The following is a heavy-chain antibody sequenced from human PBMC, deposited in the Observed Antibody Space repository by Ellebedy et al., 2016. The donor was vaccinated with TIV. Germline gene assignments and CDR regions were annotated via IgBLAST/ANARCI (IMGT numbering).Heavy chain of an antibody. J-gene: IGHJ4*02. CDR3: AKQGLHIVADY. CDR2: ISYDGSNK. V-gene: IGHV3-30*18. Sequence: GESLKISXAASGFTFSSYGMHWVRQAPGKGLEWVAVISYDGSNKYYADSVKGRFTISRDNSKNTLYLQMNSLRAEDTAVYYCAKQGLHIVADYWGQGTLVTVSS. CDR1: GFTFSSYG. D-gene: IGHD5-12*01.